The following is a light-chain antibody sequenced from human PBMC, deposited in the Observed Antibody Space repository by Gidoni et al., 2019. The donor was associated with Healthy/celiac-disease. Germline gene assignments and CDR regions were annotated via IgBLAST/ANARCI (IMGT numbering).Light chain of an antibody. J-gene: IGKJ3*01. CDR3: QQYYSTPFT. Sequence: DIVMTQTPDSLPLSLDERATINCKSSQRVLYSSSNKNYLAWYQQKPGQPPKLLIYWASTRESGVPDRFSGSGSGTDFTLTISSLQAEDVAVYYCQQYYSTPFTFGPGTKVDIK. CDR1: QRVLYSSSNKNY. CDR2: WAS. V-gene: IGKV4-1*01.